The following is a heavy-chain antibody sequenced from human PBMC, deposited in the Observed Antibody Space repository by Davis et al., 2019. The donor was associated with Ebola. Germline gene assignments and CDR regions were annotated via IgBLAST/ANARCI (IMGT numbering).Heavy chain of an antibody. J-gene: IGHJ4*02. V-gene: IGHV3-7*01. D-gene: IGHD3-3*01. CDR2: INQDGSEK. Sequence: GESLKISCAASGFTFGSYCMSWVRQAPGKGLEWVANINQDGSEKYYVDSVKGRFTISRDNAKDSLYLQMNSLRAEDTAVYYCARYYDFWSAHCDCWGQGTLVTVST. CDR1: GFTFGSYC. CDR3: ARYYDFWSAHCDC.